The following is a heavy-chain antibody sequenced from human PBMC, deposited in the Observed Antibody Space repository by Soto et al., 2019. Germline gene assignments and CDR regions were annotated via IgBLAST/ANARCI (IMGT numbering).Heavy chain of an antibody. D-gene: IGHD2-21*01. Sequence: EVQLVESGGGLVQPGGSLRLSCAASGFTFSTYWMTWVRQAPGKGLERVANIKEDGSEKYYVDSVKGRFTISRDNAKNSLYLQMNSLRDEDTAVYYCARGFQCQGGVFAYWGQGTLVTVSA. CDR3: ARGFQCQGGVFAY. CDR2: IKEDGSEK. CDR1: GFTFSTYW. V-gene: IGHV3-7*01. J-gene: IGHJ4*02.